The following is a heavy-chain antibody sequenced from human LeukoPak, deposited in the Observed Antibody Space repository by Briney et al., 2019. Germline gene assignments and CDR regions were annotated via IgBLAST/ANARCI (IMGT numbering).Heavy chain of an antibody. CDR1: RYTFTGHY. CDR2: INPNSCGT. J-gene: IGHJ4*02. V-gene: IGHV1-2*04. Sequence: GSSVKVSCKASRYTFTGHYMHWLGQAPGQGLEGMGWINPNSCGTNYAQKFQGWVTMTRDTSISTDYMELSRLRSDDTAVYYCARSYCSSTSCYAGFDYWGQGTLVTVSS. D-gene: IGHD2-2*01. CDR3: ARSYCSSTSCYAGFDY.